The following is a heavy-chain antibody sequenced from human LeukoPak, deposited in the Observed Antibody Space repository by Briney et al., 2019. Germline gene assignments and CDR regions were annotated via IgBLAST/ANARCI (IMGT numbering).Heavy chain of an antibody. D-gene: IGHD2-2*01. V-gene: IGHV3-23*01. Sequence: PGGSLRLSCAASGFTFSNYAMSWVRQAPGKGLEWVSAVSGGGGNTYYADSVKGRFTISRDNSKNTLYLQMNSLRAEDTAVYFCAKQAKMPDYWGQGTLVTVSS. J-gene: IGHJ4*02. CDR1: GFTFSNYA. CDR3: AKQAKMPDY. CDR2: VSGGGGNT.